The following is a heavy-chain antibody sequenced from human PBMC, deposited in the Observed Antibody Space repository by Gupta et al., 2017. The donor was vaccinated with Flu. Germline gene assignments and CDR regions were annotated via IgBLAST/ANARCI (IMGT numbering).Heavy chain of an antibody. D-gene: IGHD6-19*01. V-gene: IGHV3-7*01. J-gene: IGHJ4*02. CDR2: IKHDGREK. CDR3: ARLGTQWLVNYFDC. CDR1: GFPFSNYW. Sequence: EVQLVESGGGLVQPGGSLRLSCAASGFPFSNYWMSWVRQAPGKGLEWVANIKHDGREKYYVDSVKGRFTISRDNAKNSLYLQMNSLRAEDTAVYYCARLGTQWLVNYFDCWGQGTLVTVSS.